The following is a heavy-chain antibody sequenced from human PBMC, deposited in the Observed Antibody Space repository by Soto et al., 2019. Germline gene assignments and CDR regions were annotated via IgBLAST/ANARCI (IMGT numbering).Heavy chain of an antibody. CDR3: TRANWYSEY. CDR1: GGFISNHY. V-gene: IGHV4-59*11. J-gene: IGHJ4*02. D-gene: IGHD7-27*01. Sequence: SETLSLTCSVSGGFISNHYWSWIRHPPEKGLEWIGYIYYNGNTNYNPSIKSRVTMSVDTSRSQISLKLTTVTAADTAVYYCTRANWYSEYWGQGTLVTVSS. CDR2: IYYNGNT.